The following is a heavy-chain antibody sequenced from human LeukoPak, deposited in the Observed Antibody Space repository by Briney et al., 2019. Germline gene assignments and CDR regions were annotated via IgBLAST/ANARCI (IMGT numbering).Heavy chain of an antibody. CDR3: ARDPRGGTSRDNWFDP. D-gene: IGHD1-1*01. Sequence: SETLSLTCTVSGGSISSYYWSWIRQPPGKGREWIGYIYYSGSTNYNPSLKSRVTISVDTSKNQFSLKLNSVTAADTAVYYCARDPRGGTSRDNWFDPWGQGTLVTVSS. CDR2: IYYSGST. CDR1: GGSISSYY. J-gene: IGHJ5*02. V-gene: IGHV4-59*01.